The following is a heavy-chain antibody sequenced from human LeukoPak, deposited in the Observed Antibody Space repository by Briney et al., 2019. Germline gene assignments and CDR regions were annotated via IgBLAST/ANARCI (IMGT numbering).Heavy chain of an antibody. CDR3: ATDIVVTTDY. J-gene: IGHJ4*02. CDR1: GFTFSSYA. CDR2: ISGGGGST. D-gene: IGHD5-12*01. V-gene: IGHV3-23*01. Sequence: GGSLRLSCAASGFTFSSYAMSWVRQAPGKGLEWVSLISGGGGSTYYADSVKGRFTISRDNSKNTLDLQMNSLRAEDTAVYYCATDIVVTTDYWGQGTLVTVSS.